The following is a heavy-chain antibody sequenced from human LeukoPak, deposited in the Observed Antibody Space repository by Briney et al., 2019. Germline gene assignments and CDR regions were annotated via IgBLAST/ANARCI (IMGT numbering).Heavy chain of an antibody. J-gene: IGHJ6*02. CDR3: AKGLAAALYYYYGMDV. V-gene: IGHV3-23*01. CDR2: ISGSGGST. D-gene: IGHD6-13*01. CDR1: GFTFSSYA. Sequence: GGSQRLSCAASGFTFSSYAMGWVRQAPGNGLEWVSAISGSGGSTYYADSAKGRFTISRDNSKNTLYLRMNSLRAEDTAVYYCAKGLAAALYYYYGMDVWGQGTTVTVSS.